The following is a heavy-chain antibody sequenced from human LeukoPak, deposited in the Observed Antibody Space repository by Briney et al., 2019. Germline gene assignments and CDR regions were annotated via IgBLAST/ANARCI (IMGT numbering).Heavy chain of an antibody. D-gene: IGHD6-6*01. J-gene: IGHJ4*02. Sequence: SETLSLTCAVYGGSFSGYYWSWIRQPPGKGLEWIGEINHSGSTNYNPSLKSRVTISVDTPKNQFSLKLSSVTAADTAVYCCARVIAARRKNPNFDYWGQGTLVTVSS. V-gene: IGHV4-34*01. CDR2: INHSGST. CDR3: ARVIAARRKNPNFDY. CDR1: GGSFSGYY.